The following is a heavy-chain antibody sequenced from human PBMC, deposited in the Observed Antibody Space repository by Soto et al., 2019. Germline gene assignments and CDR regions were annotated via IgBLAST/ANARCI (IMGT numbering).Heavy chain of an antibody. D-gene: IGHD6-6*01. CDR3: ARDRVAARSDGMDV. V-gene: IGHV1-2*04. CDR2: INPNSGGT. Sequence: GASVKVSCKASGYTFTGYYMHWVRQAPGQGLEWMGWINPNSGGTNYAQKFQGWVTMTRDTSISTAYMELSRLRSDDTAVYYCARDRVAARSDGMDVWGQGTTVTVSS. J-gene: IGHJ6*02. CDR1: GYTFTGYY.